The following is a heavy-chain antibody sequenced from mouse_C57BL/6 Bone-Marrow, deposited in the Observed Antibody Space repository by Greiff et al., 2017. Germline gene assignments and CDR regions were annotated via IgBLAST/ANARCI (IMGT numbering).Heavy chain of an antibody. CDR3: ARVGDDYADYYAMDY. CDR1: GYSFTSYY. Sequence: LQESGPELVKPGASVKISCKASGYSFTSYYIHWVKQRPGQGLEWIGWIYPGSGNTKYNEKFKGKATLTADTSSSTAYMQLSSLTSEDSAVYYCARVGDDYADYYAMDYWGQGTSVTVSS. J-gene: IGHJ4*01. CDR2: IYPGSGNT. D-gene: IGHD2-4*01. V-gene: IGHV1-66*01.